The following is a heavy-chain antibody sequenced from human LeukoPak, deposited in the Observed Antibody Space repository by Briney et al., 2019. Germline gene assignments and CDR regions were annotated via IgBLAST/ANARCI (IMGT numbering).Heavy chain of an antibody. CDR2: IIPIFGTA. D-gene: IGHD2-2*01. V-gene: IGHV1-69*13. CDR1: GGTFSSYA. CDR3: ARDSDEELLSGYFDY. J-gene: IGHJ4*02. Sequence: SVKVSCKASGGTFSSYAISWVRQAPGHGLEWMGGIIPIFGTANYAQKFQGRVTITADESTSTAYMELSSLRSEDTAVYYCARDSDEELLSGYFDYWGQGTLVTVSS.